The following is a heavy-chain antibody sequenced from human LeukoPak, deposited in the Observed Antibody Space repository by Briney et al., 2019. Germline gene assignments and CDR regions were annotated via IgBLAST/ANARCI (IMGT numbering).Heavy chain of an antibody. D-gene: IGHD6-19*01. CDR2: INPNSGGT. CDR3: ARDSEQWLVPFDY. Sequence: ASVKVSCEASGYTFTGYYMHWVRQAPGQGLEWMGWINPNSGGTNYAQKFQGRVTMTRDTSISTAYMELSSLRSEDTAVYYCARDSEQWLVPFDYWGQGTLVTVSS. J-gene: IGHJ4*02. V-gene: IGHV1-2*02. CDR1: GYTFTGYY.